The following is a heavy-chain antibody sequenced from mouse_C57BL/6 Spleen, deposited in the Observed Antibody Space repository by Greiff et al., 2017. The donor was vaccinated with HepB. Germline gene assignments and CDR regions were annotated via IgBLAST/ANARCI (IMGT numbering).Heavy chain of an antibody. CDR1: GYTFTSYW. V-gene: IGHV1-52*01. CDR2: IDPADSET. CDR3: AGSPYYYCSLYYFDY. J-gene: IGHJ2*01. Sequence: QVQLQQPGAELVRPGSSVKLSCKASGYTFTSYWMHWVKQRPIQGLEWIGNIDPADSETHYNQKFKDKATLTVDKSSSTAYMQLSSLNAEDSSVYYCAGSPYYYCSLYYFDYWGQGTTLTVSS. D-gene: IGHD1-1*01.